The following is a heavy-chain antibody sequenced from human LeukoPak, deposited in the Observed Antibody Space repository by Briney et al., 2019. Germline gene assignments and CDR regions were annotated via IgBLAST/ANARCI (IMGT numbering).Heavy chain of an antibody. Sequence: PGGSLRLSCAASGFTFSNYAMHWVRQAPGKGLEWVAVIWYEASNQYYTDSVKGRFTISRDNSKNTLNLQMNSLRAEDTAVYYCARDPVTFYSATVTSYTHYYGMSVCGQGTTVTVSS. V-gene: IGHV3-33*01. CDR3: ARDPVTFYSATVTSYTHYYGMSV. CDR1: GFTFSNYA. D-gene: IGHD4-17*01. J-gene: IGHJ6*02. CDR2: IWYEASNQ.